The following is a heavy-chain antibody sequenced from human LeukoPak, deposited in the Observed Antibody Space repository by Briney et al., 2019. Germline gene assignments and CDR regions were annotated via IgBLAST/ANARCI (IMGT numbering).Heavy chain of an antibody. CDR1: GFTFSSYW. J-gene: IGHJ6*03. D-gene: IGHD6-19*01. CDR2: IKQDGSEK. V-gene: IGHV3-7*01. Sequence: GGSLRLSCAASGFTFSSYWMSWVRQAPGKGLEWVANIKQDGSEKYYVDSVKGRFTISRDNAKNSLYLQMNSLRAEDTAVYYCARERKLIAVAPPEYYYYYMDVWGKGTTVTVSS. CDR3: ARERKLIAVAPPEYYYYYMDV.